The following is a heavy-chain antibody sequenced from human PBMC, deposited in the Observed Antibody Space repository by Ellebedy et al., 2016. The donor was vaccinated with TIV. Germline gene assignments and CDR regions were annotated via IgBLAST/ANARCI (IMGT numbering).Heavy chain of an antibody. J-gene: IGHJ6*02. Sequence: GESLKISCKGSGYSFTNYWISWVRQMPGKGLEWMGRIDPSDSYTNYGPSFQGHVTLSVDKSINTAYLQWSSLKASDSAIYYCARYVDIETTIRYYHLDVWGQGTTVTVSS. CDR2: IDPSDSYT. V-gene: IGHV5-10-1*01. CDR3: ARYVDIETTIRYYHLDV. CDR1: GYSFTNYW. D-gene: IGHD5-12*01.